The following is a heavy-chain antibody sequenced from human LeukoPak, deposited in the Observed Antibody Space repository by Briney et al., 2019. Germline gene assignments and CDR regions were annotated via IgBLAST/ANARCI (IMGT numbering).Heavy chain of an antibody. D-gene: IGHD3-22*01. V-gene: IGHV3-21*01. CDR3: ARSNYDTSGYVY. Sequence: PRGSPRLSCAASGFTFSSYNMQWVRQAPGKGLDWVSSISAYSTYIYYADSVKGRFTISRDNAKNSLYLQMNNLRAEDTAVYYCARSNYDTSGYVYWGQGTLVTVSS. J-gene: IGHJ4*02. CDR2: ISAYSTYI. CDR1: GFTFSSYN.